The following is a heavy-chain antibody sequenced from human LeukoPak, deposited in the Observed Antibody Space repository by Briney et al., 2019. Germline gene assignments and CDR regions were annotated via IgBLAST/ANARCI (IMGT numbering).Heavy chain of an antibody. CDR2: IYYSGST. CDR3: ARGPYYFDY. CDR1: GGSISSYY. Sequence: SETLSLTCTVSGGSISSYYWSWIRQPPGKGLEWIGYIYYSGSTNYNPSLKSRVTISVDTSKNQFSLRLSSVTAADTAVYYCARGPYYFDYWGQGTLVTVSS. V-gene: IGHV4-59*01. J-gene: IGHJ4*02.